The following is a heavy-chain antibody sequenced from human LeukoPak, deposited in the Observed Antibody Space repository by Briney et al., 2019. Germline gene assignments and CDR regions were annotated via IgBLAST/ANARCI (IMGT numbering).Heavy chain of an antibody. Sequence: ALRLPSAPHGFTYISYGMHWDRQAPGKGLQWVAFIRYDGSNKYYADSVKGRFTISRDNSKNTLYLQMNSLRAEDTAVYYCAKVSAAAGNDYYYYRDVWGEGTTVTVSS. CDR1: GFTYISYG. CDR2: IRYDGSNK. V-gene: IGHV3-30*02. J-gene: IGHJ6*03. CDR3: AKVSAAAGNDYYYYRDV. D-gene: IGHD6-13*01.